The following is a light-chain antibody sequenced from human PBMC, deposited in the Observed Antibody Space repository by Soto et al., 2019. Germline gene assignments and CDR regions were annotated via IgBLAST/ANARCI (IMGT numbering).Light chain of an antibody. V-gene: IGKV3-20*01. CDR1: QSVSNNY. CDR2: GAS. J-gene: IGKJ5*01. Sequence: EIVFTQSPGTLSLYPGERATLPCMASQSVSNNYLAWYQQKPGQAPRLLIYGASNRATGIPDRFSGSGSGTDCTLTISRLEPEDFAVFYCQQYGSSITFGQGTRLE. CDR3: QQYGSSIT.